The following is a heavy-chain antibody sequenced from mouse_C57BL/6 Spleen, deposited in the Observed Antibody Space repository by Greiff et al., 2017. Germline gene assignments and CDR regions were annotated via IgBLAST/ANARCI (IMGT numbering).Heavy chain of an antibody. D-gene: IGHD1-1*01. CDR2: ISGGGGNT. Sequence: DVKLVESGGGLVKPGGSLKLSCAASGFTFSSYTMSWVRQTPEKRLAWVATISGGGGNTYYPDSVKGRFTISRDNAKNTLYLQMSSLRSEDTALYYCARHPTVDYAMDYWGQGTSVTVSS. CDR1: GFTFSSYT. J-gene: IGHJ4*01. CDR3: ARHPTVDYAMDY. V-gene: IGHV5-9*01.